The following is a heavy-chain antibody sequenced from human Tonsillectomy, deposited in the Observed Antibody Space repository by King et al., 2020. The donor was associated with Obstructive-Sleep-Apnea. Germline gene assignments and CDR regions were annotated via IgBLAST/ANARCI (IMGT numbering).Heavy chain of an antibody. Sequence: VQLVESGGGLVQPGGSLRLSCVVSGFTFSSFWMSWVRQAPGKGLEWVANIKEDGSEKYHVDAGKGRFTISRDNAKNSLYLHMNSLRAEDTAVYYCARLTLSIRGVFFDMWGPGTMVTVSS. CDR1: GFTFSSFW. CDR3: ARLTLSIRGVFFDM. J-gene: IGHJ3*02. CDR2: IKEDGSEK. V-gene: IGHV3-7*03. D-gene: IGHD3-10*01.